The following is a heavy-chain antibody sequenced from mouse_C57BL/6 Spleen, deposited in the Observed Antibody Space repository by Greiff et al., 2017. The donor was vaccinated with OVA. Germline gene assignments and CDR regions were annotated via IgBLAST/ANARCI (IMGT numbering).Heavy chain of an antibody. Sequence: EVKLQESGPELVKPGASVKISCKASGYSFTGYYMNWVKQSPEKSLEWIGEINPSTGGTTYNQKFKAKATLTVDKSSSTAYMQLKSLTSEDSAVYYCARRKDLDYFDYWGQGTTLTVSS. CDR2: INPSTGGT. CDR1: GYSFTGYY. CDR3: ARRKDLDYFDY. J-gene: IGHJ2*01. V-gene: IGHV1-42*01.